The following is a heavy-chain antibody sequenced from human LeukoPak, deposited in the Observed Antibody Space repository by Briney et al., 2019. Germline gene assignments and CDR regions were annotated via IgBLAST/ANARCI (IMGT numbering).Heavy chain of an antibody. Sequence: GGCLRLSCAASGFTISTNYMNWVRQAPGKGLEWVSVIYGDDETNYADSVKGRFTISRDNSKNTLYLQMNSLRADDTAVYYCAREAVMPVAPVKIGTSDRPLYEYYGLDVWGQGTTVTVS. D-gene: IGHD1/OR15-1a*01. CDR2: IYGDDET. CDR3: AREAVMPVAPVKIGTSDRPLYEYYGLDV. J-gene: IGHJ6*02. CDR1: GFTISTNY. V-gene: IGHV3-53*01.